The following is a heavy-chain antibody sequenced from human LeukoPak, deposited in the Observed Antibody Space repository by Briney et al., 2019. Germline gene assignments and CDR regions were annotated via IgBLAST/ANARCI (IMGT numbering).Heavy chain of an antibody. D-gene: IGHD4-11*01. CDR1: GGSISSYY. Sequence: SETLSLTCTVSGGSISSYYWSWIRQPPGKGLEWIGYIYYSGSTNYNPSLKSRVTISVDTSKNQFSLKLSSVTAADTAVYYCARYPLTTVTYDYWGQGTLVTVSS. J-gene: IGHJ4*02. CDR3: ARYPLTTVTYDY. CDR2: IYYSGST. V-gene: IGHV4-59*01.